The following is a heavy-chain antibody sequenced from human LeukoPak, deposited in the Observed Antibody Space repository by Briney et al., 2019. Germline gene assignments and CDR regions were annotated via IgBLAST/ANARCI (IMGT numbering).Heavy chain of an antibody. J-gene: IGHJ3*01. CDR1: GFAFSRND. Sequence: GGSLRLSCAASGFAFSRNDMFWVRQAPGRGLEWVSFISGSSGATYYADSVRGRFTISRDNSKNTVFMKMNSLRAEDTAIYYCAKGGPGAFDFWGQGTMVTVSS. V-gene: IGHV3-23*01. CDR2: ISGSSGAT. D-gene: IGHD2-15*01. CDR3: AKGGPGAFDF.